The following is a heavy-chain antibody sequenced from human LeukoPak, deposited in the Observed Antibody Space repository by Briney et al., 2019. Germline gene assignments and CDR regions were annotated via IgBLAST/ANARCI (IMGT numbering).Heavy chain of an antibody. CDR3: ARGGLLFPWFDP. D-gene: IGHD2-21*01. CDR1: GGSFSGYY. Sequence: SETLSLTCAVYGGSFSGYYWSWIRQPPGKGLEWIGEINHSGSTNYNPSLKSRVTISVDTSKNQFSLKLSSVTAADTAVYYCARGGLLFPWFDPWGQGTLVTVSS. CDR2: INHSGST. V-gene: IGHV4-34*01. J-gene: IGHJ5*02.